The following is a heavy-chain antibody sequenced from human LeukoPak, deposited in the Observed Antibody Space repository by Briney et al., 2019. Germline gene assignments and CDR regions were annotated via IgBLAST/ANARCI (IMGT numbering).Heavy chain of an antibody. CDR2: IYTSGST. J-gene: IGHJ5*02. Sequence: SETLSLTCAVSGGSISSYYWSWIRQPAGQGLEWIGRIYTSGSTNYNPSLKSRVTMSVDTSKNQFSLKLSSVTAADTAVYYCARDLSSSWYNQWFDPWGQGTLVTVSS. D-gene: IGHD6-13*01. CDR3: ARDLSSSWYNQWFDP. V-gene: IGHV4-4*07. CDR1: GGSISSYY.